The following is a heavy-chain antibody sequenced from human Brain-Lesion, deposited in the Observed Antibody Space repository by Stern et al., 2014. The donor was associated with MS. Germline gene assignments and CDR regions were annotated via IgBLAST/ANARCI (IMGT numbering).Heavy chain of an antibody. CDR2: IHPSGSA. CDR3: ASGYRIFDY. J-gene: IGHJ4*02. D-gene: IGHD5-18*01. V-gene: IGHV4-61*02. Sequence: VQLEESGPGLVKPSQTLSLTCTVSGGSISSGSDYWSWIRQPVGKGLEWIGRIHPSGSAFYTPSLKSRVTISTDTSMNQFSLELNSATAADTAIYYCASGYRIFDYWGQGILVTVYS. CDR1: GGSISSGSDY.